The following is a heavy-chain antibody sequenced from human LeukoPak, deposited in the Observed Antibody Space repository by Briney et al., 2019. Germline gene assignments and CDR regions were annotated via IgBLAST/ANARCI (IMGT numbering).Heavy chain of an antibody. Sequence: ASVKVSCKTSGYTFTDYNFSWVRQAPGQGLEWMGWISTYNGNTKYAQNLQGRVTMTTDTSTSTAYMELRSLRSDDTAVYYCARDLDWVFDLWGRGTLVTVPS. V-gene: IGHV1-18*01. CDR1: GYTFTDYN. J-gene: IGHJ2*01. D-gene: IGHD3-9*01. CDR2: ISTYNGNT. CDR3: ARDLDWVFDL.